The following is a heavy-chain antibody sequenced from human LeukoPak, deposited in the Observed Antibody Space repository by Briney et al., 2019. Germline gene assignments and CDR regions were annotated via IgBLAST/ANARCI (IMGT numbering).Heavy chain of an antibody. CDR1: GFSISGYW. J-gene: IGHJ5*02. CDR3: ARDGGTDWYDP. V-gene: IGHV3-7*01. Sequence: GGSLTLSCAASGFSISGYWMTWVRQAPGKGLEWVANIKQDGSVKTYVDSVKGRFTISRDNAKNSLYLQVDSLRVEDTAMYYCARDGGTDWYDPWGQGTLVTVSS. CDR2: IKQDGSVK. D-gene: IGHD3-16*01.